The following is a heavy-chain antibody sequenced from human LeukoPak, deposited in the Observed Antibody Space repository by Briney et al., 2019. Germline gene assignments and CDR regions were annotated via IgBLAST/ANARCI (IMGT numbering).Heavy chain of an antibody. CDR3: ARPRGGAYAGAFDI. J-gene: IGHJ3*02. Sequence: GGSLRFSGAASGSTFSDYYMRWIRKAPGKGLKGGSYVSSSSSYTNYADSVKGRLTIARDNAKHSLYLKINSLRAEDTALYYCARPRGGAYAGAFDIWGQGTMVTVSS. D-gene: IGHD1-26*01. CDR2: VSSSSSYT. V-gene: IGHV3-11*03. CDR1: GSTFSDYY.